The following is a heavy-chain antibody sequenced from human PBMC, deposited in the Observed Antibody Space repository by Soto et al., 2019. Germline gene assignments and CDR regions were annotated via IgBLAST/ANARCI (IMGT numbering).Heavy chain of an antibody. Sequence: GGSLRLSCAASGFTFSSYGMHWVRQAPGKGLEWVAVIWYDGSNKYYADSVKGRFTISRDNSKNTLYLQMNSLRAEETAVYYCARDRRQLLQYGMDVWGQGTTVTVSS. V-gene: IGHV3-33*01. CDR3: ARDRRQLLQYGMDV. J-gene: IGHJ6*02. CDR1: GFTFSSYG. D-gene: IGHD2-2*01. CDR2: IWYDGSNK.